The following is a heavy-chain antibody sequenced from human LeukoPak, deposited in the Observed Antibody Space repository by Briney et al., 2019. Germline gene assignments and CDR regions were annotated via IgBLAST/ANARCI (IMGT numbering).Heavy chain of an antibody. CDR2: ISAYNGNT. CDR3: ARALNCSGASCYSGWFDP. V-gene: IGHV1-18*01. J-gene: IGHJ5*02. Sequence: ASVKASCKASGYTFTSYGISWVRQAPGQGLEWMGWISAYNGNTNYAQKLQGRVTMTTDTSTSTAYMELSSLRSDDTAVYYCARALNCSGASCYSGWFDPWGQGTLVTVSS. D-gene: IGHD2-15*01. CDR1: GYTFTSYG.